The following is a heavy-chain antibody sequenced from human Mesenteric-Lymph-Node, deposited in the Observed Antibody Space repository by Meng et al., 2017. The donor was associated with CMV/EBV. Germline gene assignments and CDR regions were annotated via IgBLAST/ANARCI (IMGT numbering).Heavy chain of an antibody. CDR3: ARHTSIGVAGLDY. CDR1: VYSFSNYW. V-gene: IGHV5-51*01. Sequence: KGSVYSFSNYWIGWVRRMPGKGLEWMGIIYPGDSDSRYSPSFQGQVTISADKSINTAYLQWSSLKASDTAMYYCARHTSIGVAGLDYWGQGTLVTVSS. CDR2: IYPGDSDS. J-gene: IGHJ4*02. D-gene: IGHD6-19*01.